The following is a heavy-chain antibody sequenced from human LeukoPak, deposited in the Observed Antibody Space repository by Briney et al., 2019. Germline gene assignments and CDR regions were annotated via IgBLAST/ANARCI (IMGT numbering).Heavy chain of an antibody. Sequence: GGSLRLSCTAPGFTFEDHGMSWVRQGPGRGLEWVCGINWNGGRTGYVDSVKGRFTISRDNGKNSLYLQLDSLRADDTAFYYCARGHDSSAFHALDSWGHGTLVTVSS. CDR1: GFTFEDHG. CDR3: ARGHDSSAFHALDS. V-gene: IGHV3-20*04. D-gene: IGHD3-22*01. CDR2: INWNGGRT. J-gene: IGHJ5*01.